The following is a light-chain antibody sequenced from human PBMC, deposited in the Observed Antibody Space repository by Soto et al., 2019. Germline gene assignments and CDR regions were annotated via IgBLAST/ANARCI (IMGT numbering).Light chain of an antibody. CDR1: QSISSNY. J-gene: IGKJ2*01. Sequence: EIVLTQSPGTLSLSPGERASLSCRASQSISSNYLAWFQQKPGQAPRLLISTASSRATGIPDRFSGSGSGTDFTLTISRLEPEDFAVYYCQDFGTLPYTFGQGTKLQIK. CDR3: QDFGTLPYT. V-gene: IGKV3-20*01. CDR2: TAS.